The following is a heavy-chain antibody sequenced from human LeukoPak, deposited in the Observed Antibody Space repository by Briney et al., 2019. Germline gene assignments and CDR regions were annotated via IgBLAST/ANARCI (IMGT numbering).Heavy chain of an antibody. CDR1: GFTFSEAW. D-gene: IGHD3-10*01. V-gene: IGHV3-15*01. CDR3: TTGGHYFGY. J-gene: IGHJ4*02. Sequence: PGWSLRLSCAASGFTFSEAWLSWVRQAPGKGLEWVGRIKSTTDGGTSDYAAPVNGRFTISRDDSKTTLYLQMNNLKTEDTAVYYCTTGGHYFGYWGQGTLVTVSS. CDR2: IKSTTDGGTS.